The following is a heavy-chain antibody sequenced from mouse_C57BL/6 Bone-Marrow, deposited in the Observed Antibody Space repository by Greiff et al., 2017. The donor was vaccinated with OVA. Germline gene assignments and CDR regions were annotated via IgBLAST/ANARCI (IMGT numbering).Heavy chain of an antibody. J-gene: IGHJ2*01. CDR3: ARRLCRYYFDY. Sequence: VQLQQSGPELVKPGASVKISCKASGYKFTDYYMNWVKQSHGKSLEWIGDINPNNGGTSYNQKFKGKATLTVDKSSSTAYMELRSLTSEDSAVYYCARRLCRYYFDYWGQGTTLTVSS. CDR1: GYKFTDYY. V-gene: IGHV1-26*01. D-gene: IGHD1-1*02. CDR2: INPNNGGT.